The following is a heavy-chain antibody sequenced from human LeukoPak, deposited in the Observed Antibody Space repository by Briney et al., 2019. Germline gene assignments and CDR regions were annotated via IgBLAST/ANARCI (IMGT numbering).Heavy chain of an antibody. Sequence: SQTLSLTCTVSGGSISSGGYYWSWIRQHPGKGLEWIGYIYYSGSTYYNPSLKSRVTISVDTSKNQFSLKLSSVTAADTAVYYCARESIVATIIDYWGQGILVTVSS. CDR3: ARESIVATIIDY. D-gene: IGHD5-12*01. J-gene: IGHJ4*02. CDR1: GGSISSGGYY. CDR2: IYYSGST. V-gene: IGHV4-31*03.